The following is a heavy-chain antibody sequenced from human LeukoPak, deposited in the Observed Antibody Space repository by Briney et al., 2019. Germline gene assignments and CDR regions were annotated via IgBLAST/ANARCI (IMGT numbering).Heavy chain of an antibody. D-gene: IGHD2-15*01. CDR3: ARGRYCSGNACSFFDY. Sequence: GGSLRLSCAASGFTFRRNWMSWVRQAPGKGLEWVANIKEDGGEKFYVDSVKGRFTISRDNAKNSLYLQMNGLGAEDTAVYHCARGRYCSGNACSFFDYWGQGTLVTVSS. CDR2: IKEDGGEK. V-gene: IGHV3-7*01. CDR1: GFTFRRNW. J-gene: IGHJ4*02.